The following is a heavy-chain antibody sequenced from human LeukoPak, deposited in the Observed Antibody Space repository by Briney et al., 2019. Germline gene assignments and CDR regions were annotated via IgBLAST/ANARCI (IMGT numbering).Heavy chain of an antibody. CDR2: ISSSSSYI. Sequence: PGGSLRLSCAASGFTFSSYSMNWVRQAPGKGLEWVSSISSSSSYIYYADSVKGRFTISRDNAKNSLYLQMNSLRAEDSAVYYCARTGIAAAGIDCWGQGTLVTVSS. V-gene: IGHV3-21*01. D-gene: IGHD6-13*01. CDR3: ARTGIAAAGIDC. CDR1: GFTFSSYS. J-gene: IGHJ4*02.